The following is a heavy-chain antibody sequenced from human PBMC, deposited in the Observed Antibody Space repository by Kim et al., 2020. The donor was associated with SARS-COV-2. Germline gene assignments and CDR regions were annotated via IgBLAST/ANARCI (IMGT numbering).Heavy chain of an antibody. CDR2: SSSSTI. J-gene: IGHJ4*02. CDR3: ASKVAW. V-gene: IGHV3-48*04. Sequence: SSSSTIYYADSVKGRFTISRDNAKNSLYLQMNSLRAEDTAVYYCASKVAWWGQGTLVTVSS.